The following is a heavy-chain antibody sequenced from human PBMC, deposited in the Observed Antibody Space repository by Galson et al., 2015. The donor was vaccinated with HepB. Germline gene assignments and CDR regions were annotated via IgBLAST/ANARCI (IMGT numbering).Heavy chain of an antibody. Sequence: SLRLSCAASGLTFRTYAMSGVRQAPGKGLEWVSGISAVGGSTYYVDSVKGRFSISRNNVQNTLYLQMNSLRAEDTAVYYCAKDPHMTTVRVKDVWGQGTTVTVSS. CDR1: GLTFRTYA. V-gene: IGHV3-23*01. D-gene: IGHD4-17*01. J-gene: IGHJ6*02. CDR2: ISAVGGST. CDR3: AKDPHMTTVRVKDV.